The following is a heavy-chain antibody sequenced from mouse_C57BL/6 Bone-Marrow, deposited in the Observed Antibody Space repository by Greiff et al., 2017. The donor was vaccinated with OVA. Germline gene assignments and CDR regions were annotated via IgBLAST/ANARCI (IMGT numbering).Heavy chain of an antibody. CDR3: TREKDYFDY. J-gene: IGHJ2*01. Sequence: DVHLVESGEGLVKPGGSLKLSCAASGFTFSSYAMSWVRQTPEKRLEWVAYISSGGDYIYYADTVKGRFTISRDNARNTLYLQMSSLKSEDTAMYYCTREKDYFDYWGQGTTLTVSS. V-gene: IGHV5-9-1*02. CDR1: GFTFSSYA. CDR2: ISSGGDYI.